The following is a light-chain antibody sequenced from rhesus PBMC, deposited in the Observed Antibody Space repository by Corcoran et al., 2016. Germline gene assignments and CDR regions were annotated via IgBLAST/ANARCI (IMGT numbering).Light chain of an antibody. CDR1: QGISSY. CDR3: QRRNSYPLT. CDR2: DAS. J-gene: IGKJ4*01. V-gene: IGKV1-38*01. Sequence: DIQLTQSPSSLSASVGDRVTITCRASQGISSYLAWYQQKSGKAPNLLIYDASNLESGVPSRFSGSGSGTEFTLTISSLQPEGFATYYCQRRNSYPLTFGGGTKVEIK.